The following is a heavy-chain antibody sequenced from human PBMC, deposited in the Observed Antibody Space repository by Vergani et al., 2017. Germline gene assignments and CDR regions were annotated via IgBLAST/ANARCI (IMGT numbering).Heavy chain of an antibody. Sequence: EVQLLQSEGAVVQPGGSLRLSCVASGFTFSSHAMSWVRQGHGQGLEWVSSISSSSSYIYYADSVKGRFTISRDNAKNSLYLQMNSLRAEDTAVYYCARGWYCSSTSCYQGVMDVWGKGTTVTVSS. CDR3: ARGWYCSSTSCYQGVMDV. D-gene: IGHD2-2*01. CDR2: ISSSSSYI. V-gene: IGHV3-21*01. J-gene: IGHJ6*03. CDR1: GFTFSSHA.